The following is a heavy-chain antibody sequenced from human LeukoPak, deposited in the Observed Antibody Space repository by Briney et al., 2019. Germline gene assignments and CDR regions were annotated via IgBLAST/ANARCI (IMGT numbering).Heavy chain of an antibody. CDR3: ARESNEWSLDY. CDR1: GFTLSSYW. CDR2: IKQDGSEK. Sequence: GGSLRLSCAASGFTLSSYWMSWVRQAPGKGLEWVANIKQDGSEKYYVDSVKGRFTISRDNAKNSLYLQMNSLRAEDTAVYYCARESNEWSLDYWGQGTLVTVSS. D-gene: IGHD3-3*01. V-gene: IGHV3-7*03. J-gene: IGHJ4*02.